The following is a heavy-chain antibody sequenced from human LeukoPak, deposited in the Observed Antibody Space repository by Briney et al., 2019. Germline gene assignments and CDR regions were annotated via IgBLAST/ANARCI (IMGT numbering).Heavy chain of an antibody. Sequence: KPGVSLRLSGAVSGFTFSSYSMNWVRHAPGKGLEWVSSISSSSSYIYYADSVKGRFTISRDNAKNSLYLQMNSLRAEDTAVYYCARDPRGGYCSGGSCYSPGLFYYYYGMDVWGQGTTVTVSS. D-gene: IGHD2-15*01. CDR3: ARDPRGGYCSGGSCYSPGLFYYYYGMDV. CDR1: GFTFSSYS. CDR2: ISSSSSYI. J-gene: IGHJ6*02. V-gene: IGHV3-21*01.